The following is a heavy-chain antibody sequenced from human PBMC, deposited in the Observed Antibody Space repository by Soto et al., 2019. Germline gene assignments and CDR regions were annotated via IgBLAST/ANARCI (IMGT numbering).Heavy chain of an antibody. Sequence: SVKVSCKASGGTFSSYAISWVRQAPGQGLEWMGGIIPIFGTANYAQKFQGRVTITADESTSTAYMELSSLRSEDTAVYYCARDNRKTEAEPINWFDPWGQGTLVTVSS. J-gene: IGHJ5*02. CDR2: IIPIFGTA. CDR3: ARDNRKTEAEPINWFDP. D-gene: IGHD6-13*01. CDR1: GGTFSSYA. V-gene: IGHV1-69*13.